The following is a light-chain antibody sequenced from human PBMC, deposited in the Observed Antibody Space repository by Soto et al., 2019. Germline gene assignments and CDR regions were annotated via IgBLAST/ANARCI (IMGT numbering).Light chain of an antibody. J-gene: IGLJ1*01. CDR3: CSYAGTYTFYV. CDR1: SSDVGGYDY. V-gene: IGLV2-11*01. Sequence: QSVLTQPRSVSGPPGQSVTISCTGTSSDVGGYDYVSWYQQHPGKAPKLMIYDVTKRPSGVPDRFSGSRSGNTASLTISGLQAEDDADYYCCSYAGTYTFYVFGTGTKVTVL. CDR2: DVT.